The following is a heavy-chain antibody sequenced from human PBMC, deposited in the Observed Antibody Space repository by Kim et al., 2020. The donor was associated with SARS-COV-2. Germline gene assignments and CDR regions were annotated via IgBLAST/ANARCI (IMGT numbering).Heavy chain of an antibody. CDR3: ARHKGYCSSTSCSGWFDP. J-gene: IGHJ5*02. CDR2: IYYSGST. D-gene: IGHD2-2*01. CDR1: GGSISSSSYY. Sequence: SETLSLTCTVSGGSISSSSYYWGWIHQPPGKGLEWIVSIYYSGSTYYNPSLKSRVTISVDTSKNQFSLKLSSVTAADTAVYYCARHKGYCSSTSCSGWFDPWGQGTLVTVSS. V-gene: IGHV4-39*01.